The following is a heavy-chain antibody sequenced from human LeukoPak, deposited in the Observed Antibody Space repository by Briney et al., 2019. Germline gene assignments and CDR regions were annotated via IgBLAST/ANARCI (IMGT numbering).Heavy chain of an antibody. V-gene: IGHV1-69*05. CDR1: GGTFISYA. D-gene: IGHD5-18*01. CDR2: IIPIFGTA. Sequence: SSVKVSCKASGGTFISYAISWVRQAPGQGLEWMGGIIPIFGTANYAQKFQGRVTITTDESTSTAYMELSSLRSEDTAVYYCARGGYSYGYYGYWGQGTLVTVSS. J-gene: IGHJ4*02. CDR3: ARGGYSYGYYGY.